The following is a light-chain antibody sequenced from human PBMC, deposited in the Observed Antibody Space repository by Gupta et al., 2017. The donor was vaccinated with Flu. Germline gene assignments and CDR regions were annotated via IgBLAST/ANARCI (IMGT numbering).Light chain of an antibody. CDR3: QSYDSSLNGYV. J-gene: IGLJ1*01. Sequence: QSVLAQPPSVSGAPGQRGTLSCPGTNSNTGAGYDVHWYQHLPGTAPKLLIYDSSNRQSGVPDRFSGSKSAASASLAITGLQAEDEADYYCQSYDSSLNGYVFGTGTKVTVL. CDR2: DSS. V-gene: IGLV1-40*01. CDR1: NSNTGAGYD.